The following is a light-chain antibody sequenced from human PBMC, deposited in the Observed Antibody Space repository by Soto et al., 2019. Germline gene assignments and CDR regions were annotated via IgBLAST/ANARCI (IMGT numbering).Light chain of an antibody. J-gene: IGKJ4*01. Sequence: IQLTQSPSSLSSPVGDRVTITCRASQGIGSYLAWYQQKPGEAPKLLIFAASTLQSGVPSRCSGSGSGTDFTLTISSLQAEDFATYYCQQTRTYPSTFGGGTKVDIK. CDR1: QGIGSY. V-gene: IGKV1-9*01. CDR3: QQTRTYPST. CDR2: AAS.